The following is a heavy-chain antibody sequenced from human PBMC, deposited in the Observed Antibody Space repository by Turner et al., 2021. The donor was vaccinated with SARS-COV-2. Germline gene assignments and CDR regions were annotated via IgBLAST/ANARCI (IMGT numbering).Heavy chain of an antibody. CDR2: ISSGSSYI. Sequence: EVQLVESGGGLVKPGGSLRLFCAASGFPFSAYTMNWVRQAPGKGLGWVSSISSGSSYIYYADSVKGRFTISRDNAKNSLYLQMNSLRAEDTAVYYCARDVTMTQWLVPSYGMDVWGQGTTVTVSS. CDR3: ARDVTMTQWLVPSYGMDV. D-gene: IGHD6-19*01. V-gene: IGHV3-21*01. CDR1: GFPFSAYT. J-gene: IGHJ6*02.